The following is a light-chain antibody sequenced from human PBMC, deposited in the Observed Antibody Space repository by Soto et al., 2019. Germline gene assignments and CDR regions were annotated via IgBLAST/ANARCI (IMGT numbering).Light chain of an antibody. J-gene: IGKJ1*01. CDR3: QQYDNWLRT. Sequence: EIVMTQSPATLSVSPGERATLSCRASQDISTNLAWYHQKPGQAPRLLIYGASTRATGIPARFSGSGSGTEFTLTISSLQSEDFAVYYCQQYDNWLRTFGQGTKVAIK. V-gene: IGKV3-15*01. CDR2: GAS. CDR1: QDISTN.